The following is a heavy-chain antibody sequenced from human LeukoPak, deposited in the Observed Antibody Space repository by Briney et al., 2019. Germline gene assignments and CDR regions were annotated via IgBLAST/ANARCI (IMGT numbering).Heavy chain of an antibody. CDR3: ARRDSSGYYSY. CDR1: GGSISSSSYY. V-gene: IGHV4-61*05. D-gene: IGHD3-22*01. CDR2: IFYTGST. J-gene: IGHJ4*02. Sequence: SETLSLTCTVSGGSISSSSYYWGWIRQPPGKGLEWIGYIFYTGSTNYNPSLKSRVTISVLTSKNRFSLKLSSVTAADTAVYYCARRDSSGYYSYWGQGTLVTVSS.